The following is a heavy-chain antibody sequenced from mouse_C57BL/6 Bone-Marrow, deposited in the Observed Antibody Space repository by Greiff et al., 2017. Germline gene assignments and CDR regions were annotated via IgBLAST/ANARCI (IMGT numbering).Heavy chain of an antibody. Sequence: VQLQQSGAELVRPGASVKLSCTASGFNIKDDYMHWVKQRPEQGLEWIGWIDPENGDTEYASKFQGKATITADTSSNTAYLQLRSLTSEDTAVYYCTTPLCNDEGYWGQGTTLTGSS. V-gene: IGHV14-4*01. CDR2: IDPENGDT. CDR1: GFNIKDDY. J-gene: IGHJ2*01. CDR3: TTPLCNDEGY. D-gene: IGHD6-5*01.